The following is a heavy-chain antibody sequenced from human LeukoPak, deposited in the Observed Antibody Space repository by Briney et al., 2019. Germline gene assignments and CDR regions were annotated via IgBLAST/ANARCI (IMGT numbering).Heavy chain of an antibody. J-gene: IGHJ4*02. V-gene: IGHV3-23*01. CDR3: AKDRHPGGYSSSWYSLGTGFDY. Sequence: PGGSLRLSCAASGFTFSSYAMSWVRQAPGKGLEWVSAISGSGGSTYYADSVKGRFTISRDNSKNTLYLQMNSLRAEDTAVYYCAKDRHPGGYSSSWYSLGTGFDYWGQGTLVTVSS. D-gene: IGHD6-13*01. CDR1: GFTFSSYA. CDR2: ISGSGGST.